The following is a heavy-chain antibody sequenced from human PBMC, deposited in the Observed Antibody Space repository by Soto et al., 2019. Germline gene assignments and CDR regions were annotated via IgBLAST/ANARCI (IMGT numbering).Heavy chain of an antibody. D-gene: IGHD3-10*01. CDR3: ARLAGSGSYYYYYYMDV. Sequence: PSETLSLTCAVYGGSFSGYYWSWIRQPPGKGLEWIGEINHSGSTNYNPSLKSRVTISVDTSKNQFSLKLSSVTAADTAVYYCARLAGSGSYYYYYYMDVWGKGTTVTV. J-gene: IGHJ6*03. V-gene: IGHV4-34*01. CDR1: GGSFSGYY. CDR2: INHSGST.